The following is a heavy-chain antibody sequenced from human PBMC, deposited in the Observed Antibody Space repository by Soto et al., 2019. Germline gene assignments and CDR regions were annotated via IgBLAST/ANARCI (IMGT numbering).Heavy chain of an antibody. CDR3: AILNPSEANWFDH. V-gene: IGHV3-30*03. CDR2: ILHDGSNE. Sequence: HPGGSLRLSCAAPGFTFSNYGMHWVRQAPGKGLEWVALILHDGSNEYYADSVKGRFTISRDNSKNTLYLQMNSLRGDDTAVYYCAILNPSEANWFDHWGQGTPVTVYS. CDR1: GFTFSNYG. D-gene: IGHD3-9*01. J-gene: IGHJ5*02.